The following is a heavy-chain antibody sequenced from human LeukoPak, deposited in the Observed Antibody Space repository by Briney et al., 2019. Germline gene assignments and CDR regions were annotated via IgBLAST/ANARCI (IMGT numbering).Heavy chain of an antibody. J-gene: IGHJ5*01. CDR1: GFTFSNYG. D-gene: IGHD2-2*02. V-gene: IGHV3-30*18. CDR2: IPYDGSNI. CDR3: AKNRVPTAIAPDS. Sequence: GGSLRLSCAASGFTFSNYGMHWVRQAPGKGLEWVAVIPYDGSNIYYTDSVKGRFTISRDNSKNTLYLQMNSLRAEDTAVYYCAKNRVPTAIAPDSWGQGTLVTVSS.